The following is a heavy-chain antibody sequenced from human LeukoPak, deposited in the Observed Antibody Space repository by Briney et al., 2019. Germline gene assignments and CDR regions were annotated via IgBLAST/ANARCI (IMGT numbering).Heavy chain of an antibody. V-gene: IGHV3-21*01. Sequence: GGSLRLSCAASGFTFSSYSMNWVRQAPGKGLEWVSSISSSSSYIYYADSVKGRFTISRDNAKNSLYLQMNSLRAEDTAVYYCARGPTRVKWLVRRNNWFDPWGQGTLVTVSS. D-gene: IGHD6-19*01. CDR2: ISSSSSYI. CDR3: ARGPTRVKWLVRRNNWFDP. CDR1: GFTFSSYS. J-gene: IGHJ5*02.